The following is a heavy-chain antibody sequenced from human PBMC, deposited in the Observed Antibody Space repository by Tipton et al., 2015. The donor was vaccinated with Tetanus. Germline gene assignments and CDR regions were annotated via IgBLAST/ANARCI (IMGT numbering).Heavy chain of an antibody. CDR1: GFTFDDYA. D-gene: IGHD2-15*01. J-gene: IGHJ4*02. Sequence: TASGFTFDDYAMHWVRQAPGKGLEWVSGISWNSGNIGYADSVKGRFTISRDNSKNTLYLQMNSLRAEDTALYYCAREADCSGGSCFSGDFDNWGQGTQVTVSS. CDR2: ISWNSGNI. CDR3: AREADCSGGSCFSGDFDN. V-gene: IGHV3-9*01.